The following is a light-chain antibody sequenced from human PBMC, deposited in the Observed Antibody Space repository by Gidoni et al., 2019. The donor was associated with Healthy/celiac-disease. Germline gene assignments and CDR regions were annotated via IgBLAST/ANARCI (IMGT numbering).Light chain of an antibody. CDR1: QSISSY. CDR2: DAS. Sequence: DIQLTQSPSSLSASVGDRVTITCRASQSISSYLNWYQQKPGKAPKLLIYDASSLESGVPSRLSGSGSGTDFTLTISSLQTEDFATYYCQQSDSTPQTFGQGTKVEIK. J-gene: IGKJ1*01. V-gene: IGKV1-39*01. CDR3: QQSDSTPQT.